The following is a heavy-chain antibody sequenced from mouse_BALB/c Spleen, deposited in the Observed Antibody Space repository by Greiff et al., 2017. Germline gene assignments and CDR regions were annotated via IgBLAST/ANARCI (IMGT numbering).Heavy chain of an antibody. CDR2: IWSGGSK. J-gene: IGHJ4*01. Sequence: QVQLQQSGPGLVQPSQSLSITCTVSGFALTSYGVHWVRQSPGKGLEWLGVIWSGGSKDYNAAFISRLSISKDNSKSQVFFKMNRLQADDTAIYYCTRNKEAATYYAIDYWGQGTSVTVSA. CDR3: TRNKEAATYYAIDY. V-gene: IGHV2-4-1*01. CDR1: GFALTSYG. D-gene: IGHD1-2*01.